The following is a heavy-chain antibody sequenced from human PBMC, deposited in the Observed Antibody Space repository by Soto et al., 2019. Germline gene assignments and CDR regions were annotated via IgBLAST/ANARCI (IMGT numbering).Heavy chain of an antibody. D-gene: IGHD3-10*01. Sequence: EVQLLESGGGLVQPGGSLRLSCAASGFTFSNYAMSWVRQAPGKGLEWVSGLSDGGGSTFYADSVKGRFTISRDNAKKTLYLHMSRQRAEDTAVYYCAKEGTISPEDGFELWVQGTLVTVSS. V-gene: IGHV3-23*01. J-gene: IGHJ5*02. CDR1: GFTFSNYA. CDR2: LSDGGGST. CDR3: AKEGTISPEDGFEL.